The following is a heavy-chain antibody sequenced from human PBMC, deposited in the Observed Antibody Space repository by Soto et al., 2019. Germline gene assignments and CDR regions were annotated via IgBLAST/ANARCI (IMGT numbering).Heavy chain of an antibody. CDR1: GGSISSGGYY. D-gene: IGHD2-2*01. V-gene: IGHV4-31*03. Sequence: NPSETLSLTCTVSGGSISSGGYYWSWIRQHPGKGLEWIGYIYYSGSTYYNPSLKSRVTISVDTSKNQFSLKLSSVTAADTAVYYCASLRIVVVPAASSYYFDYWGQGTLVTVSS. CDR2: IYYSGST. J-gene: IGHJ4*02. CDR3: ASLRIVVVPAASSYYFDY.